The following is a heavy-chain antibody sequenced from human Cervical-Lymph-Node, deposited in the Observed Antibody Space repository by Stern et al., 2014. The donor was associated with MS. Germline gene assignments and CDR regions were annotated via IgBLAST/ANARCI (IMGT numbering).Heavy chain of an antibody. Sequence: QVQLVESGGGVVQPGRSLRLSCVASGFTFTTYGMHWVRQAPGKGLELEAGILYDGSKKYYADSVKGRFTISRDNSKNTLYLQMSSLRAEDTAVYYCAKDRKTYYYGSGSYYNSYYFDYWGQGTLVTVSS. CDR1: GFTFTTYG. D-gene: IGHD3-10*01. J-gene: IGHJ4*02. CDR2: ILYDGSKK. CDR3: AKDRKTYYYGSGSYYNSYYFDY. V-gene: IGHV3-30*18.